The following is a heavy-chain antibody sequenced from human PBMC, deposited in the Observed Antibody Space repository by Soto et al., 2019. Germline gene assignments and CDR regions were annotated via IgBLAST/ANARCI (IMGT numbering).Heavy chain of an antibody. CDR2: IYYSGST. V-gene: IGHV4-59*01. CDR1: GGSISGYY. J-gene: IGHJ4*02. CDR3: ARGAEYSSSPKWYYFDY. Sequence: PSETLSLTCTVSGGSISGYYWSWIRQPPGKGLEWIGYIYYSGSTNYNPSLKSRVIMSVDTSKNQISLKLSSVTAANTAVYYCARGAEYSSSPKWYYFDYWGQGTQVTVSS. D-gene: IGHD6-6*01.